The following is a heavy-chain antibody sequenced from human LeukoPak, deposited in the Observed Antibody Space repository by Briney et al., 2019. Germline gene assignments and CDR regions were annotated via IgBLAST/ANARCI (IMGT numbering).Heavy chain of an antibody. CDR1: GYSFTSYW. V-gene: IGHV5-51*01. CDR3: ASHTSYGGYNLGAFDI. D-gene: IGHD5-24*01. CDR2: IYPGDSDT. Sequence: GESLKISCKGSGYSFTSYWIGWVRQMPGKGLEWMGSIYPGDSDTRYSPSFQGQVTISADKSISTAYLQWSSLKASDTAMYYCASHTSYGGYNLGAFDIWGQGTMVTVSS. J-gene: IGHJ3*02.